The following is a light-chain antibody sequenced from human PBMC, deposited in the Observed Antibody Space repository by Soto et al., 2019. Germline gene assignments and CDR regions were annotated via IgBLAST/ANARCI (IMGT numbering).Light chain of an antibody. CDR2: DAS. J-gene: IGKJ4*01. CDR1: QSISNW. CDR3: QQYDDLPLT. V-gene: IGKV1-5*01. Sequence: DIQMTQSPSTLSASVGDRVTITCRASQSISNWLAWYQQKSGKAPKLLIYDASSLESGVPSRFSGSGSGTDFSLTINNLQPEDFATYFCQQYDDLPLTFGGGTKVDIK.